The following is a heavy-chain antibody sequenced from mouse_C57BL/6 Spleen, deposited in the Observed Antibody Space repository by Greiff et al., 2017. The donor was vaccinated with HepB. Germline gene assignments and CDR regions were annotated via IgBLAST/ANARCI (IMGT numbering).Heavy chain of an antibody. V-gene: IGHV1-9*01. D-gene: IGHD1-1*01. CDR3: ARSVYYYGSSYVNYAMDY. CDR1: GYTFTGYW. CDR2: ILPGSGST. J-gene: IGHJ4*01. Sequence: VKLQESGAELMKPGASVKLSCKATGYTFTGYWIEWVKQRPGHGLEWIGEILPGSGSTNYNEKFKGKATFTADTSSNTAYMQLSSLTTEDSAIYYCARSVYYYGSSYVNYAMDYWGQGTSVTVSS.